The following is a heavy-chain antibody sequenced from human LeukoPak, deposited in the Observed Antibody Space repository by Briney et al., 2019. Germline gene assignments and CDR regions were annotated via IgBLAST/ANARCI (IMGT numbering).Heavy chain of an antibody. J-gene: IGHJ4*02. CDR3: AREGSIYYYDSSGYLGY. D-gene: IGHD3-22*01. CDR2: IYSGGRT. V-gene: IGHV4-61*02. CDR1: GDSTSSGPYF. Sequence: SETLSLTCTVSGDSTSSGPYFWSWIRQPAGKGLEWIGRIYSGGRTTYNPSLKSRVTISVDTSKNQFSLKLSSVTAADTAVYYCAREGSIYYYDSSGYLGYWGQGTLVTVSS.